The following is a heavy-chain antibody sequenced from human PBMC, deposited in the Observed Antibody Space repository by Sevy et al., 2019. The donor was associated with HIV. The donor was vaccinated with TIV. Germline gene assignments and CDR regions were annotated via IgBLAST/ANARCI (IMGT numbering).Heavy chain of an antibody. J-gene: IGHJ3*02. CDR2: FYLGDSDT. Sequence: GESLKISCKGSEYTFTSYWIGWVRQIPGKGLGGWGIFYLGDSDTGYSPSFQGQVTISADKSISTAYLQWSSLKASDTAMYYCVRRAGWNERSDAFDIWGQGTMVTVSS. CDR3: VRRAGWNERSDAFDI. V-gene: IGHV5-51*01. CDR1: EYTFTSYW. D-gene: IGHD1-1*01.